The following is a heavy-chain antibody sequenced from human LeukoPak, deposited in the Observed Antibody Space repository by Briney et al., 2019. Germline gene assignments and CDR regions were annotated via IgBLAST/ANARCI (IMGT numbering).Heavy chain of an antibody. CDR3: ARDEGYYDSSGSHY. V-gene: IGHV1-69*04. CDR2: IIPILGIA. CDR1: GGTFSSYA. Sequence: SVKVSCKASGGTFSSYAISWVRQAPGQGLEWMGRIIPILGIANYAQKFQGRVTITADKSTSTACMELSSLRSEDTAVYYCARDEGYYDSSGSHYWGQGTLVTVSS. D-gene: IGHD3-22*01. J-gene: IGHJ4*02.